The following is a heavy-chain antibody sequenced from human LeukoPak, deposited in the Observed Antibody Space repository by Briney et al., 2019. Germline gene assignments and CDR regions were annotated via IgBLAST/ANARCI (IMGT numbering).Heavy chain of an antibody. CDR1: GFTFSSYG. CDR3: ARADSSSWLKGVLTYYFDY. D-gene: IGHD6-13*01. Sequence: PGRSLRLSCAASGFTFSSYGMHWVRQAPGKGLEWVSSISSSSSYIYYADSVKGRFTISRDNAKNSLYLQMNSLRAEDTAVYYCARADSSSWLKGVLTYYFDYWGQGTLVTVSS. CDR2: ISSSSSYI. J-gene: IGHJ4*02. V-gene: IGHV3-21*01.